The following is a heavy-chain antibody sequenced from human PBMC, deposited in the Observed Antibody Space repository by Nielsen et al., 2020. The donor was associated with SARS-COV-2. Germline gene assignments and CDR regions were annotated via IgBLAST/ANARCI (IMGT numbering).Heavy chain of an antibody. CDR1: GGTFSSYA. J-gene: IGHJ4*02. V-gene: IGHV1-69*10. Sequence: SVKVSCKASGGTFSSYAIGWVRQAPGQGLEWMGGIIPIFGIANYAQKFQGRVTITADKSTSTAYMELSSLRSEDTAVYYCAGGEYCGGDCYSDYFDYWGQGTLVTVSP. CDR3: AGGEYCGGDCYSDYFDY. D-gene: IGHD2-21*02. CDR2: IIPIFGIA.